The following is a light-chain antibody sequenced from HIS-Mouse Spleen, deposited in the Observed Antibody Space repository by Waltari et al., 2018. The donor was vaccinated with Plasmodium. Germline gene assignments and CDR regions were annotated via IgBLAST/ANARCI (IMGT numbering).Light chain of an antibody. CDR2: GAS. Sequence: EIVMTQSLATLSVSPGARATLSCRASQSVSSNVAWYQQKPGQAPRLLIYGASTRATGIPARFSGSGSGTEFTLTISSLQSEDCAVYYCQQYNNWPAWTFGQGTKVEIK. CDR3: QQYNNWPAWT. V-gene: IGKV3-15*01. CDR1: QSVSSN. J-gene: IGKJ1*01.